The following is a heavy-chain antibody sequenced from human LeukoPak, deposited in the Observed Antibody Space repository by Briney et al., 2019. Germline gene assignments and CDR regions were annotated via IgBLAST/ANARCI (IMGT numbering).Heavy chain of an antibody. D-gene: IGHD6-6*01. CDR2: ISSSGSSK. J-gene: IGHJ6*03. V-gene: IGHV3-11*01. CDR1: GFTFSDYY. Sequence: PGGSLRLSCAASGFTFSDYYMSWIRQAPGKGLEWVSYISSSGSSKSRDSVKGRFTISRDNAKNSLYLQMNSLRAEDSAVYYCARGKYQPVYYYMDVWGKGTTVTVSS. CDR3: ARGKYQPVYYYMDV.